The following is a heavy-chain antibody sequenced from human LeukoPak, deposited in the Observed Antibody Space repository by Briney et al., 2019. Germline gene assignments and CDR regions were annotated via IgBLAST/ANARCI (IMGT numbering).Heavy chain of an antibody. V-gene: IGHV4-38-2*02. J-gene: IGHJ4*02. CDR1: GDSISRGYY. CDR2: IYHSGST. D-gene: IGHD3-3*01. CDR3: ARDYDFWSGYYY. Sequence: SETLSLTCTVSGDSISRGYYWCWIRQPPGKGLEWIGTIYHSGSTHYNPSLKSRVTISVDMSKNQFSLKLTSVSAADTAVYYCARDYDFWSGYYYWGQGTLVAVSS.